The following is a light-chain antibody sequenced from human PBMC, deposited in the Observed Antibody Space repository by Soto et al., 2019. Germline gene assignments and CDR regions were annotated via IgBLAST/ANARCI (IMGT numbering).Light chain of an antibody. V-gene: IGKV1-39*01. CDR1: RSINRY. CDR2: AAS. J-gene: IGKJ1*01. CDR3: QQSYSTPPWT. Sequence: DIQITQSPPSLSASVGDGVTITCRSSRSINRYVNWYQQKPGKAPNLLISAASSLQNGVPSRFRGSGSGTDFTLTISGLQPEDFATYYCQQSYSTPPWTFGQGTKVDI.